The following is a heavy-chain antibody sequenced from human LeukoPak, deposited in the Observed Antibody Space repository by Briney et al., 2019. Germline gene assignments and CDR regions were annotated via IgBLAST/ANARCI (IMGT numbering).Heavy chain of an antibody. J-gene: IGHJ4*02. CDR1: GFTLSSYD. CDR2: ISYGGSNK. CDR3: AKDLGVVLLWCGELGL. V-gene: IGHV3-30*18. D-gene: IGHD3-10*01. Sequence: GRSLTLSCAASGFTLSSYDMHWVRQAPGKGLEWVAAISYGGSNKYYAGSVKGRFTLCRDNSKNALYMQMTGLRAEDTAVYYCAKDLGVVLLWCGELGLWGEGTLVTVPS.